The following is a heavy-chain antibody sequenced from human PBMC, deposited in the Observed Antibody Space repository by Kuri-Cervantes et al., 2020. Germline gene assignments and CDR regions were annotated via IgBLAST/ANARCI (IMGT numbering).Heavy chain of an antibody. CDR1: GGTFSSYA. CDR2: IIPIFGTA. D-gene: IGHD1-1*01. V-gene: IGHV1-69*05. Sequence: SVKVSCKTSGGTFSSYAISWVRQAPGQGLEWMGGIIPIFGTANYAQKLQGRVTMTTDTSTSTAYMELRGLRSDDTAVYYCARVTRRYNWNDLSRDYYYMDVWGKGTTVTVSS. CDR3: ARVTRRYNWNDLSRDYYYMDV. J-gene: IGHJ6*03.